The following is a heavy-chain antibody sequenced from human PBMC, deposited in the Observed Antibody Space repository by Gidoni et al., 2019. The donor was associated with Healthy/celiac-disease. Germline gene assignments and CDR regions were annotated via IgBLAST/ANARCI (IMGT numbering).Heavy chain of an antibody. Sequence: QVQLVQSGSEVKKPGASVKVSCKTSGYTFTSYGISWVRQAPGQGLEWMGWISSYNGNTNYAQKPQGRVFLSTDSYTCTVSIALTGLISDDSSHYYCAGLFLKAFYYYYGMDVWGQGTTVTVSS. CDR2: ISSYNGNT. J-gene: IGHJ6*02. V-gene: IGHV1-18*01. CDR3: AGLFLKAFYYYYGMDV. CDR1: GYTFTSYG.